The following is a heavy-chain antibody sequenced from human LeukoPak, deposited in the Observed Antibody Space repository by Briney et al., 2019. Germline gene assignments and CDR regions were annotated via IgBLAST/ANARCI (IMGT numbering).Heavy chain of an antibody. CDR3: ARDRVGATNY. D-gene: IGHD1-26*01. Sequence: GGSLRLSCAASGFTFSSYAMHWVRQAPGKGLEWVAVISYDGSNKYYADSVKGRFTISRDNAKNSLYLQMNSLRAEDTAVYYCARDRVGATNYWGQGTLVTVSS. CDR2: ISYDGSNK. J-gene: IGHJ4*02. CDR1: GFTFSSYA. V-gene: IGHV3-30-3*01.